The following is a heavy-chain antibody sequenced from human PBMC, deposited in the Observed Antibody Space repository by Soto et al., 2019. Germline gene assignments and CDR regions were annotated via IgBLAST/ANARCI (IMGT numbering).Heavy chain of an antibody. CDR1: GYRFNGYL. V-gene: IGHV1-3*01. CDR2: INVGYGNT. D-gene: IGHD1-26*01. Sequence: QVNLVQSGAEVKKPGASVNISCKASGYRFNGYLLFWVRQAPGQRPEWMGWINVGYGNTKYSQKFQGRVTITSDTAANTVYMEVTRLTSEDTAVYYVARNSGIYSLDHWGQGTLVTVSS. CDR3: ARNSGIYSLDH. J-gene: IGHJ4*02.